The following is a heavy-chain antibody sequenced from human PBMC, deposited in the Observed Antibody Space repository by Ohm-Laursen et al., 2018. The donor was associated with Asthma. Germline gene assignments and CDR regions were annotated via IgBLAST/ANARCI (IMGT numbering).Heavy chain of an antibody. CDR1: KFTFSNYA. Sequence: GSLRLPCSASKFTFSNYAMNWVRQPPGKGLEWVSEISSTGGSTDYADSVKGRFTTSRDNSKNTLYLQMNSLRAEDTAVYYCARDWDTAMVTLGFDYWGQGTLVTVSS. D-gene: IGHD5-18*01. CDR2: ISSTGGST. CDR3: ARDWDTAMVTLGFDY. V-gene: IGHV3-23*01. J-gene: IGHJ4*02.